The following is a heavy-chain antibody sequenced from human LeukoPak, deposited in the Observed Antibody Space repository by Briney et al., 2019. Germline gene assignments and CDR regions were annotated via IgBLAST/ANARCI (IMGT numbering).Heavy chain of an antibody. CDR2: ISGSGGST. Sequence: GGSLRLSCAASGFTFSSYAMRWVRQAPGKGLEWVSAISGSGGSTYYVDSVKGRFTISRDNSKNTLYLQMNSLRAEDTAVYYCAKGGVRAAGYYGMDVWDKGTTVTVSS. CDR3: AKGGVRAAGYYGMDV. D-gene: IGHD3-10*01. J-gene: IGHJ6*04. CDR1: GFTFSSYA. V-gene: IGHV3-23*01.